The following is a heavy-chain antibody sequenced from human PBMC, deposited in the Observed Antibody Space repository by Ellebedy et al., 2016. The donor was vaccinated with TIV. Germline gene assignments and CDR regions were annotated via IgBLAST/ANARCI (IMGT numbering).Heavy chain of an antibody. CDR1: GFTFSSYG. Sequence: GESLKISCAASGFTFSSYGMNWVRQAPGKGLEWVAVISDDGSTKYYADSVKGRFTISRDDSKNTLYLQMDSLRAEDTAVYYSAKDLAAKCLQAFDYWGQGTLVTVSS. D-gene: IGHD5-24*01. J-gene: IGHJ4*02. V-gene: IGHV3-30*18. CDR2: ISDDGSTK. CDR3: AKDLAAKCLQAFDY.